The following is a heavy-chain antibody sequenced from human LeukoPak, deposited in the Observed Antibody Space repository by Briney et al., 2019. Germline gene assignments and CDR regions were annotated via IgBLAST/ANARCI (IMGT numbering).Heavy chain of an antibody. J-gene: IGHJ4*02. CDR3: ARGYCYNSNCYGNFDF. V-gene: IGHV1-69*05. CDR2: IIPIFGTA. CDR1: GGTFSSYA. D-gene: IGHD2-2*01. Sequence: SVTVSCKASGGTFSSYAISWVRQAPGQGLEWMGGIIPIFGTANYAQKFQGRVTMTRDTSTSTVYMELSSLRSEDTAVYYCARGYCYNSNCYGNFDFWGQGTLVTVSP.